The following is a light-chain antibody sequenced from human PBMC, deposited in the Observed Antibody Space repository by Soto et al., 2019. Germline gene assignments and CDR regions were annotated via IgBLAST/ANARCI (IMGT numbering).Light chain of an antibody. Sequence: IQMTQSPSSLSASVGDRVTITCQASRDIDNYLKWYQQKPGKAPNLLIYDASNLETGVPLRFSGSRSGPHFTLTISSLHREDIGTYYCQQYDNRPFTFGQGTKLEIK. V-gene: IGKV1-33*01. CDR3: QQYDNRPFT. CDR2: DAS. CDR1: RDIDNY. J-gene: IGKJ2*01.